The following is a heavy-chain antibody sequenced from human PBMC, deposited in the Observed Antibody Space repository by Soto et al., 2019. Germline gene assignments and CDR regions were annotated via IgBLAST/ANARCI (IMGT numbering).Heavy chain of an antibody. J-gene: IGHJ6*02. D-gene: IGHD4-17*01. CDR3: ARDGRGVYGDYEYYYYYGMDV. V-gene: IGHV3-33*01. CDR1: GFTFSSYG. CDR2: IWYDGSNK. Sequence: GGSLRLSCAASGFTFSSYGMHWVRQAPGKGLEWVAVIWYDGSNKYYADSVKGRFTISRDNSKNTLYLQMNSLRAEDTAVYYCARDGRGVYGDYEYYYYYGMDVWGQGTTVTVSS.